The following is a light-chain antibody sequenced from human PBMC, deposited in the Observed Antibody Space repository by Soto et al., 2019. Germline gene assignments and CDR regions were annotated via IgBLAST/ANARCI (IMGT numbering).Light chain of an antibody. Sequence: DIQMTQSPSSLSASVGDRVTITCRASQSISSYLNWYQQKPGKAPKLLIYAASSLQSGVPSRFSGSGSGTDFTHTISSLQPEDFATYYCQQSYGTPRFGQETKVDNK. CDR1: QSISSY. V-gene: IGKV1-39*01. J-gene: IGKJ1*01. CDR2: AAS. CDR3: QQSYGTPR.